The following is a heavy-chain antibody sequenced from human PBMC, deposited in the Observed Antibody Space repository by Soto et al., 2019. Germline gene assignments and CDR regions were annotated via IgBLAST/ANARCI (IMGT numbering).Heavy chain of an antibody. CDR3: ARHVLGSCSGGSCQTPGYYYYMDV. D-gene: IGHD2-15*01. V-gene: IGHV1-18*01. Sequence: QVQLVQSGAEVKKPGASVKVSCKASGYTFTSYGISWVRQAPGQGLEWMGWISAYNGNTNYAQKLQGRVTMTTDTSTSTAYMELRSLRSDDTAVYYCARHVLGSCSGGSCQTPGYYYYMDVWGKGTTVTVSS. CDR2: ISAYNGNT. CDR1: GYTFTSYG. J-gene: IGHJ6*03.